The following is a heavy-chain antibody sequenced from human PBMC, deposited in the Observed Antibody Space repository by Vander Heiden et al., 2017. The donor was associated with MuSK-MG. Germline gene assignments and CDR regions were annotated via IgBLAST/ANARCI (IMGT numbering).Heavy chain of an antibody. Sequence: EVQLVESGGALVQSGGSLRLSCAASGFTFRRYGMSWVRQAPGKGLEWVANINQDGSEQYYVDSVKGRLTISRDNAKDSLYLQMSGLRPEDTAVYFCARDREYSNTWDEFDYWGQGTLVTVSS. CDR3: ARDREYSNTWDEFDY. D-gene: IGHD5-12*01. CDR2: INQDGSEQ. V-gene: IGHV3-7*01. CDR1: GFTFRRYG. J-gene: IGHJ4*02.